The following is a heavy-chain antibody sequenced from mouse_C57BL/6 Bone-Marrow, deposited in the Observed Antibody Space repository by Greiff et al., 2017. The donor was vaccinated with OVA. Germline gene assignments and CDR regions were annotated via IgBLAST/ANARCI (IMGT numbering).Heavy chain of an antibody. J-gene: IGHJ1*03. V-gene: IGHV5-6*01. D-gene: IGHD1-1*01. CDR1: GFTFSSYG. Sequence: EVKVVESGGDLVKPGGSLKLSCAASGFTFSSYGMSWVRQTPDKRLEWVATISSGGSYTYYPDSVKGRFTISRDNAKNTLYLQMSSLKSEDTAMYYCARQGYYYGSSSYWYFDVWGTGTTVTVSS. CDR2: ISSGGSYT. CDR3: ARQGYYYGSSSYWYFDV.